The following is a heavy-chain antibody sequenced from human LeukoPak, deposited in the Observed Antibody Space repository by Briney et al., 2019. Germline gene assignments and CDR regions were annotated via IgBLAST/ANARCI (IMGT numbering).Heavy chain of an antibody. J-gene: IGHJ3*02. CDR1: GGSISSGGYY. CDR3: ARTYDYVWGSYRPTDHDAFDI. D-gene: IGHD3-16*02. Sequence: SETLSLTCTVSGGSISSGGYYWSWIRQHPGKGLEWIGYIYYSGSTYYNPSLKSRVTISVDTSKNQFSLKLSSVTAADTAVYYCARTYDYVWGSYRPTDHDAFDIWGQGTMVTVSS. CDR2: IYYSGST. V-gene: IGHV4-31*03.